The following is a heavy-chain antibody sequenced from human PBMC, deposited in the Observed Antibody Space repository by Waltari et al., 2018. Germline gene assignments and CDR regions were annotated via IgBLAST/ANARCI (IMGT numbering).Heavy chain of an antibody. CDR1: GFSFDNYD. V-gene: IGHV3-30-3*01. CDR2: ISKDANNQ. Sequence: QVQLVESGGGVVQPGRSLRLSCAASGFSFDNYDMHWVRQARGKGRGWVTAISKDANNQYYTDSVKGRFTISRDNSKNLLYLQMNSLQTADTAVYYCASVADSGYKTNWGQGTLVTVSS. D-gene: IGHD5-12*01. J-gene: IGHJ4*02. CDR3: ASVADSGYKTN.